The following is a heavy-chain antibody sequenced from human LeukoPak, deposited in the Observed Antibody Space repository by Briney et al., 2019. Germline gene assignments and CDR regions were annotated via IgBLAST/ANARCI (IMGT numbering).Heavy chain of an antibody. J-gene: IGHJ5*02. D-gene: IGHD6-13*01. V-gene: IGHV4-31*03. CDR3: ARGFSSSVLSNCFDP. CDR1: GGSISSGASY. CDR2: IYYSGST. Sequence: SETLSLTCTVSGGSISSGASYWSWIRQHPGKGLEWIGYIYYSGSTYYNPSLKSRVTISVDTSKNQFSLRLSSVTAADTAVYYCARGFSSSVLSNCFDPWGQGTLVTVSS.